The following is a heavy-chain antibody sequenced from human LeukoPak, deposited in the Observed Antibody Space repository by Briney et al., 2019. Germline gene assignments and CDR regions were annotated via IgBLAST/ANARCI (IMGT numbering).Heavy chain of an antibody. Sequence: SVKVSCKASGGTFSSYAISWVRQAPGQGLEWMGRIIPIFGTANYAQKFQGRVTITTDESTSTAYMELSSLRSEDTAVHYCARDRYYRPFDYWGQGTLVTVSS. CDR3: ARDRYYRPFDY. V-gene: IGHV1-69*05. CDR1: GGTFSSYA. CDR2: IIPIFGTA. J-gene: IGHJ4*02. D-gene: IGHD2/OR15-2a*01.